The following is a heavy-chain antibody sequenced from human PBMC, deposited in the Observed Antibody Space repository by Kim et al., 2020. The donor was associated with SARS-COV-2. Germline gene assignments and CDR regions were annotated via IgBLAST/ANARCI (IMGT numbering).Heavy chain of an antibody. CDR1: GFNFNIYS. J-gene: IGHJ4*02. V-gene: IGHV3-48*02. Sequence: GGSLRLSCTGSGFNFNIYSMNWVRQAPGKGLEWISYITGSSSNIQYTDSLKGRVTMSRYNAKQSFFLQMNSLRDEDTAVYYCATSNGGLDHWGQGTLVTVSS. D-gene: IGHD2-8*01. CDR3: ATSNGGLDH. CDR2: ITGSSSNI.